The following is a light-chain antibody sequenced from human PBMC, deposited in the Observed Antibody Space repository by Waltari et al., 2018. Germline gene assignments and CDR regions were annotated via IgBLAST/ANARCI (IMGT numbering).Light chain of an antibody. CDR3: QQSYSSPQNS. CDR1: QSINSY. CDR2: AGS. V-gene: IGKV1-39*01. Sequence: DIQMTQSPTSLSASVGARVTLTCRASQSINSYLNWYQQKPGKAPKLLIYAGSSLQGWVPSRFSCSGSGTDFTLTISSLQPEDSATYYCQQSYSSPQNSFGQGTKVEIK. J-gene: IGKJ2*03.